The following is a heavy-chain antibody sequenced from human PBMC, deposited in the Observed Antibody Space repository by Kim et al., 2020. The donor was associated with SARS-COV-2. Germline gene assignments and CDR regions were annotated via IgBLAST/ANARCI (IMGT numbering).Heavy chain of an antibody. V-gene: IGHV1-69*04. J-gene: IGHJ6*02. CDR3: ARATTENYGMDV. Sequence: NDAQKFQGRVTITADKSTSTAYMELSSLRSEDTAVYYCARATTENYGMDVWGQGTTVTVSS. D-gene: IGHD4-17*01.